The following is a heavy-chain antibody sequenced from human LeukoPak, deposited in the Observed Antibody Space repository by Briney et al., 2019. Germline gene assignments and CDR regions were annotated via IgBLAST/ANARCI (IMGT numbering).Heavy chain of an antibody. V-gene: IGHV5-51*01. Sequence: GAPLKISCKGSGSRFSTYWIGWVRQMPGKGLGWMGIIYPDDSDTSYSPSFQGQVTISADKSISTAYLQWSSLKASDTAMYYCARLDYGGSEVVDYWGQGTLGTVSS. CDR2: IYPDDSDT. J-gene: IGHJ4*02. D-gene: IGHD4-23*01. CDR3: ARLDYGGSEVVDY. CDR1: GSRFSTYW.